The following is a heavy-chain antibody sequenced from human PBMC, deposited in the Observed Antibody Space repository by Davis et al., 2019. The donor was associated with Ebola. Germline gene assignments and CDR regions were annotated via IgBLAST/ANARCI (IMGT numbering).Heavy chain of an antibody. Sequence: PGGSLRLSCAASGITFSNAWMNWVRQAPGKGLEWVGRIKSKSDGGTTDYAAPVKGRCTISRDDSKNTAYLQMNSLKTEDTAVYYCTSSFVDTANGLRDYWGQGTLVTASS. CDR1: GITFSNAW. CDR3: TSSFVDTANGLRDY. V-gene: IGHV3-15*07. J-gene: IGHJ4*02. CDR2: IKSKSDGGTT. D-gene: IGHD5-18*01.